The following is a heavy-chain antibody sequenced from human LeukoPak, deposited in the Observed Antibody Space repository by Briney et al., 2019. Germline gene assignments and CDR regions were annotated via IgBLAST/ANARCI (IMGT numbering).Heavy chain of an antibody. J-gene: IGHJ4*02. Sequence: GGSLRLSCAASGFTFSSYSMNWVRQAPGKGLEWVSSISSSSSYISYADSVKGRFTISRDNAKNSLYLQMNSLRAEDTAVYYCARDEGIAAAGTAFDYWGQGTLVTVSS. CDR2: ISSSSSYI. CDR1: GFTFSSYS. D-gene: IGHD6-13*01. V-gene: IGHV3-21*01. CDR3: ARDEGIAAAGTAFDY.